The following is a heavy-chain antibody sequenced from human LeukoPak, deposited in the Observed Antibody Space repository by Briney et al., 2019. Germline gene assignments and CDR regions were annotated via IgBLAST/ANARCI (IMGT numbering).Heavy chain of an antibody. V-gene: IGHV4-59*08. J-gene: IGHJ4*02. CDR1: GGSISSYY. CDR2: IYYSGST. Sequence: PSETLSLTCTVSGGSISSYYWSWIRQPPGKGLEWIGYIYYSGSTNYNPSLKSRVTISVDTSKKQFSLKLSSVTAADTAVYYCARLSGYSYGYPFDHWGQGTLVTVSS. CDR3: ARLSGYSYGYPFDH. D-gene: IGHD5-18*01.